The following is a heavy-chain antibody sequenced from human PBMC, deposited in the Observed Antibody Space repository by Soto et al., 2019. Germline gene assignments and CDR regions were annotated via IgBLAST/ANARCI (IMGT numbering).Heavy chain of an antibody. Sequence: SETLSLTCTVSGGSISSYYWSWIRQPPGKGLEWIGYIYYSGSTNYNPSLKSRVTISVDTSKNQFSLKLSSVTAADTAVYYCASQRTTYYDSWSGYAALYYMAVWGKGTTVTVSS. CDR3: ASQRTTYYDSWSGYAALYYMAV. CDR2: IYYSGST. D-gene: IGHD3-3*01. V-gene: IGHV4-59*01. CDR1: GGSISSYY. J-gene: IGHJ6*03.